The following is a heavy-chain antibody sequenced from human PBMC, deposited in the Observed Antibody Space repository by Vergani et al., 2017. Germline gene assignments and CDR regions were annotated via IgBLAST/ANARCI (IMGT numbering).Heavy chain of an antibody. CDR2: INPSGGHT. D-gene: IGHD6-13*01. CDR1: GYTFSNYY. Sequence: QVQVVQSGAEVKKSGASVKVSCKTSGYTFSNYYMHWVRQAPGQGLEWMGIINPSGGHTNYAQKFQGRVTMTRDTSTSTVYMELSRLRSDDTAVYYCARDLVRAAAGIHWGQGTLVTVSS. J-gene: IGHJ4*02. CDR3: ARDLVRAAAGIH. V-gene: IGHV1-46*01.